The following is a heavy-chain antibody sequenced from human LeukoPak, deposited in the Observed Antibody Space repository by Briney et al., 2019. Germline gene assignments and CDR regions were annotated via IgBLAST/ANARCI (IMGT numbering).Heavy chain of an antibody. V-gene: IGHV3-11*04. D-gene: IGHD3-22*01. J-gene: IGHJ4*02. CDR2: ISSSGSTI. CDR3: ARERNYYYSSFDY. CDR1: RLTFSEYY. Sequence: GGSLRLSCGGWRLTFSEYYKRGVRQARGKGGEGVSYISSSGSTIYYADSVKGRLNNYREKAKNSLYMKKKRLRAEDTAVYYCARERNYYYSSFDYWGQGTLVTVSS.